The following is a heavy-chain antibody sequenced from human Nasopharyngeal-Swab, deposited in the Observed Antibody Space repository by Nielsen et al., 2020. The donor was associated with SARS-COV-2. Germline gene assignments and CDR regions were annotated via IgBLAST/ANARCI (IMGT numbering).Heavy chain of an antibody. CDR1: GASISSGSYY. CDR3: ARQGPYDSYGPSKV. V-gene: IGHV4-39*01. J-gene: IGHJ6*02. D-gene: IGHD5-18*01. Sequence: SETLSLTCTVSGASISSGSYYWSWIRQPPGKGLEWIGSIYYSGSTHYNPSLKSRVTISADTSKNQFSLKLRSVTAADTAVYYCARQGPYDSYGPSKVWGQGTTVTVSS. CDR2: IYYSGST.